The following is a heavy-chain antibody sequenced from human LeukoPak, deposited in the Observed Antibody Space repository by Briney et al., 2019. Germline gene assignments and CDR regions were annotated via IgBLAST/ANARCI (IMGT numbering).Heavy chain of an antibody. CDR1: GFSFSSNW. CDR3: ARQEEIVVVNWFDP. V-gene: IGHV3-7*01. D-gene: IGHD3-22*01. Sequence: GGSLRLSCAAPGFSFSSNWMGWVRQAPGKGLEWVAHIKRDGSQKYYLDSVKGRFTISRDNAKNSLYLQMNSLRVEDTAVYYCARQEEIVVVNWFDPWGQGTLVTVSS. J-gene: IGHJ5*02. CDR2: IKRDGSQK.